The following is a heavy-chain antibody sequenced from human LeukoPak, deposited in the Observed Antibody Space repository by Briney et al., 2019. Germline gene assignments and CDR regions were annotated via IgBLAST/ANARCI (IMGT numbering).Heavy chain of an antibody. D-gene: IGHD2-2*01. CDR2: IYHSGST. CDR1: GGSISSSNW. CDR3: ARGSPTVVHNWFDP. Sequence: PSETLSLTCAVSGGSISSSNWWSWVRQPPGKGLEWIGEIYHSGSTNYNPSLKSRVTISVDKSKNQFSLKLSSVTAADTAVYYCARGSPTVVHNWFDPWGQGTLVTVSS. V-gene: IGHV4-4*02. J-gene: IGHJ5*02.